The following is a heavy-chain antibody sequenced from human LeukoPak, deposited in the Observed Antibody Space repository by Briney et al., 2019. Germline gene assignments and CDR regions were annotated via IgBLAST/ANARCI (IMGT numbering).Heavy chain of an antibody. Sequence: GGSLRLSCAASGLTFSSYAMHWVRQAPGKGLEYVSGISSTGGSTYYADSVKGRFTISRDNSKNTLYLQMGGLRAEDMAVYYCARGGAYTSRGIDFWGQGTLVTGSS. V-gene: IGHV3-64*02. CDR3: ARGGAYTSRGIDF. J-gene: IGHJ4*02. CDR1: GLTFSSYA. CDR2: ISSTGGST. D-gene: IGHD3-16*01.